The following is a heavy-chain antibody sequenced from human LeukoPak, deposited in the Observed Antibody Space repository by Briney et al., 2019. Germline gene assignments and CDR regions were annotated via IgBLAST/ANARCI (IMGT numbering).Heavy chain of an antibody. CDR1: GYTFSNYA. V-gene: IGHV1-18*01. CDR2: INPNSGFT. CDR3: ARDYQLVVGGFDP. Sequence: ASVKVSCKASGYTFSNYAMNWVRQAPGQGLEWMGWINPNSGFTNYAQKLQGRVTMTTDTSTSTAYMELRSLRSDDTAVYYCARDYQLVVGGFDPWGQGTLVTVSS. J-gene: IGHJ5*02. D-gene: IGHD2-2*01.